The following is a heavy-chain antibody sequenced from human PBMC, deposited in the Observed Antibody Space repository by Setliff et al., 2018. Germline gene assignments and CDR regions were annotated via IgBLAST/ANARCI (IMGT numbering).Heavy chain of an antibody. Sequence: GGSLRLSCAASGFTFSRYWMSWVRQAPGKGLEWVANIKQDGSEKYYVDSVKGRFTISRDDAKNSLYLQMNSLRAEDTAVYYCARDHAYGSRFYYYYYGMDVWGQGTTVTVSS. CDR2: IKQDGSEK. V-gene: IGHV3-7*01. D-gene: IGHD3-10*01. CDR3: ARDHAYGSRFYYYYYGMDV. J-gene: IGHJ6*02. CDR1: GFTFSRYW.